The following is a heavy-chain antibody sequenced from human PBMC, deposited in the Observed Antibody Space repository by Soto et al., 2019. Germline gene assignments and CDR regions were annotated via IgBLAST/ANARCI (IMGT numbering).Heavy chain of an antibody. D-gene: IGHD1-20*01. CDR1: GFTFSSYA. V-gene: IGHV3-23*01. Sequence: EVQLLESGGGLVQPGGSLRLSCAASGFTFSSYAMSWVRQAPGKGLEWVSAISGSGGSTYYADSVKGRFTISRDNSKKTLYLKMNRLRAEDTAVYYCAKGGVRYNWNPDAFDIWGQGTMVTVSS. J-gene: IGHJ3*02. CDR2: ISGSGGST. CDR3: AKGGVRYNWNPDAFDI.